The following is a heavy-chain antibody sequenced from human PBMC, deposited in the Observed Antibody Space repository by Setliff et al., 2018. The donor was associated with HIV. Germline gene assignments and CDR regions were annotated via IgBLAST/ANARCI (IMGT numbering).Heavy chain of an antibody. D-gene: IGHD6-25*01. V-gene: IGHV4-34*01. CDR2: INHRGST. CDR3: AREAARVVDF. Sequence: SETLSLTCAVYGGSFSGYYWSWIRQPPGKGLEWIGEINHRGSTNYNPSLKSRVTISVETSKNQFSLKLNSVTAAGTAVYYCAREAARVVDFWGQGTLVTVSS. CDR1: GGSFSGYY. J-gene: IGHJ4*02.